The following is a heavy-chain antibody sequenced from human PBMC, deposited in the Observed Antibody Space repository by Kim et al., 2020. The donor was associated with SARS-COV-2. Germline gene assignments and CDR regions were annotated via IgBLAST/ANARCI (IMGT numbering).Heavy chain of an antibody. CDR2: IYYSGST. CDR1: GGSISSYY. D-gene: IGHD6-13*01. V-gene: IGHV4-59*01. J-gene: IGHJ2*01. CDR3: ARDVAYSSSWYGKGSYWYFDL. Sequence: SETLSLTCTVSGGSISSYYWSWIRQPPGKGLEWIGYIYYSGSTNYNPSLKSRVTISVDTSKNQFSLKLSSVTAADTAVYYCARDVAYSSSWYGKGSYWYFDLWGRGTLVTVSS.